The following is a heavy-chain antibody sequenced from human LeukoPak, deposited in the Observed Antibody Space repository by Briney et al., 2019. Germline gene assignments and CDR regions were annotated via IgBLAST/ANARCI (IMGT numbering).Heavy chain of an antibody. CDR1: GGIFSSYA. D-gene: IGHD2-21*02. Sequence: VASVKVSCKASGGIFSSYANSWVRQAPGQGLEWMGRIIPILGIANYAQKFQGRVTITADKSTSTAYMELSSLRSEDKEVYYRASRGQYGGGCYTKPNAAFDIWGQGTMVTVSS. V-gene: IGHV1-69*04. CDR3: ASRGQYGGGCYTKPNAAFDI. J-gene: IGHJ3*02. CDR2: IIPILGIA.